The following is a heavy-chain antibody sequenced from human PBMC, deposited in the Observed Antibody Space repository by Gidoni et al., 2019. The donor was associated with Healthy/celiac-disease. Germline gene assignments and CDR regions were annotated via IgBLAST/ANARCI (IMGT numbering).Heavy chain of an antibody. CDR1: GFTFDDYA. CDR3: AKDISCSSTSCLNYYYGMDV. V-gene: IGHV3-9*01. D-gene: IGHD2-2*01. CDR2: ISWNSGSI. Sequence: EVQLVESGGGVVQPGRSLRLSCAASGFTFDDYAMHWVRQAPGKGLEWVSGISWNSGSIGYADSVKGRFTISRDNAKNSLYLQMNSLRAEDTALYYCAKDISCSSTSCLNYYYGMDVWGQGTTVTVSS. J-gene: IGHJ6*02.